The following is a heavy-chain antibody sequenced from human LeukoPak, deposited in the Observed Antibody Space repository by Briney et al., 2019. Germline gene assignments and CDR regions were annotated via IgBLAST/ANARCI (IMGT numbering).Heavy chain of an antibody. J-gene: IGHJ4*02. CDR2: ISDSGSNT. Sequence: PGGSLRLSCAASGFSFNTYSMNWVRQTPGKGLEWVSSISDSGSNTYYADSVTGRFTISRDNPKNTVYLQLNSLRAEDTAIYYCANSYSSSSAFYFDYWGQGTLVTVSS. V-gene: IGHV3-23*01. CDR1: GFSFNTYS. D-gene: IGHD6-6*01. CDR3: ANSYSSSSAFYFDY.